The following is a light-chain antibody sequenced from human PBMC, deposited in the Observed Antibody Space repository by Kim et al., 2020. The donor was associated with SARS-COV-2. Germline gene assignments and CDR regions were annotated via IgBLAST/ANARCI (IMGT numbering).Light chain of an antibody. Sequence: PGQRARITCSGDALPKQYAYWFQQKPGQAPVLVIYKDTERPSGIPERFSGSTSGTTVTLTISGVQAEDEADYYCQSADSSDTFWVFGGGTKLTVL. CDR1: ALPKQY. CDR3: QSADSSDTFWV. V-gene: IGLV3-25*03. CDR2: KDT. J-gene: IGLJ3*02.